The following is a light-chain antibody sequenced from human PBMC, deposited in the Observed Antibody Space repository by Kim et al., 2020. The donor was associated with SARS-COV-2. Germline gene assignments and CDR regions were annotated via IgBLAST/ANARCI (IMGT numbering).Light chain of an antibody. J-gene: IGKJ2*01. CDR2: DAI. Sequence: EIVLTQSPATLSLSPGERATLSCRASQSISTYFVWYQQKSGEAPRLLIYDAISRATGIPARFSGSGFGTDFTLTISSLEPEDFAVYYCQQYASFPLTFGEGTKLEI. CDR3: QQYASFPLT. V-gene: IGKV3-20*01. CDR1: QSISTY.